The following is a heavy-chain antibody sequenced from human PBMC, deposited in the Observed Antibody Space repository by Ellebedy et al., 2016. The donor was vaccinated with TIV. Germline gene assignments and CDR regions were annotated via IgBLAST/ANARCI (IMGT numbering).Heavy chain of an antibody. CDR1: GFTFSGYW. D-gene: IGHD1-26*01. V-gene: IGHV3-74*01. J-gene: IGHJ1*01. CDR2: ISSDGSRT. Sequence: PGGSLRLSCAGSGFTFSGYWMHWVRQVPGKGLVWVSYISSDGSRTSYADSVKGRFTISRDNAKNTLYLQMNSLKAEDTAVYYCTRESYFYQHWGQGTLVTVSS. CDR3: TRESYFYQH.